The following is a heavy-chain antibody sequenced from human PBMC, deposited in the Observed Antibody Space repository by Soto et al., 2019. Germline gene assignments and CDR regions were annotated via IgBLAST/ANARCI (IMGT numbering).Heavy chain of an antibody. D-gene: IGHD5-12*01. CDR2: ISISGSTI. CDR3: ATPRTERDGYIWYYFDY. V-gene: IGHV3-11*01. CDR1: GFTFSDYY. Sequence: GGSLRLSCAASGFTFSDYYMSWIRQAPGKGLEWVSYISISGSTIYYADSVKGRFTISRDNAKNSLYLQMNSLRAEDTAVYYCATPRTERDGYIWYYFDYWGQGPLVTVSS. J-gene: IGHJ4*02.